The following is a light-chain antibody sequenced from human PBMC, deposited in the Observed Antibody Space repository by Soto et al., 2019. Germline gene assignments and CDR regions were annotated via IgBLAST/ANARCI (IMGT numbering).Light chain of an antibody. CDR1: QSVSSDS. J-gene: IGKJ1*01. CDR2: AAS. Sequence: EIVLTHSPGTLSLSPGERATLSCRASQSVSSDSLAWYQQRPGQAPRLLIYAASSRATGIPDRFSGSGSGTDFTLTISRLAPEDFALYFCQQYSDSLGTFGQGTKVEI. CDR3: QQYSDSLGT. V-gene: IGKV3-20*01.